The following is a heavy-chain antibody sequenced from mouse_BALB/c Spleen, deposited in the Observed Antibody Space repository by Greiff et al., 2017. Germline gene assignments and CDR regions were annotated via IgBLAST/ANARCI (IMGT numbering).Heavy chain of an antibody. V-gene: IGHV5-6-4*01. CDR3: TRDGGSSYGWYFDV. J-gene: IGHJ1*01. D-gene: IGHD1-1*01. CDR1: GFTFSSYT. CDR2: ISSGGSYT. Sequence: EVKVVESGGGLVKPGGSLKLSCAASGFTFSSYTMSWVRQTPEKRLEWVATISSGGSYTYYPDSVKGRFTISRDNAKNTLYLQMSSLKSEDTAMYYCTRDGGSSYGWYFDVWGAGTTVTVSS.